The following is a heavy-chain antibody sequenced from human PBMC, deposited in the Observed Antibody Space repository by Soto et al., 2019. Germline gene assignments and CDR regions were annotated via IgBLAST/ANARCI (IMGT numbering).Heavy chain of an antibody. CDR2: INHSGST. CDR3: ARGSSGWYLYFDY. CDR1: GGSFSGYY. D-gene: IGHD6-19*01. V-gene: IGHV4-34*01. Sequence: SETLSLTCAVYGGSFSGYYWSWIRQPPGKGLEWIGEINHSGSTNYNPSLRSRVTISVDTSKNQFSLKLSSVTAADTAVYYCARGSSGWYLYFDYWGQGTLVTVSS. J-gene: IGHJ4*02.